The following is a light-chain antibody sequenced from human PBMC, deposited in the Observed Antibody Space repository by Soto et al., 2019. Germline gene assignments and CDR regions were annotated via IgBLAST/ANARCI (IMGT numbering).Light chain of an antibody. Sequence: EIVLTQSPGTLSLSPGERATLSCRASQSVSSSYLAWYQQKPGQAPRLLIYGASSRATGIPDRFSGSGSGTDFTLTISRLEPEDFAVYYCQQYGSSPRGFGGGTKVVIK. J-gene: IGKJ4*01. V-gene: IGKV3-20*01. CDR3: QQYGSSPRG. CDR2: GAS. CDR1: QSVSSSY.